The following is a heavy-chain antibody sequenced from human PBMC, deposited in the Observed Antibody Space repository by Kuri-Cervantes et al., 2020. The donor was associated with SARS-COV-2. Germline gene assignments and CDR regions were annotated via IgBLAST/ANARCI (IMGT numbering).Heavy chain of an antibody. CDR3: ARVAVVVVAADWYFDL. J-gene: IGHJ2*01. CDR2: INHSGSA. CDR1: GGSFSGFY. D-gene: IGHD2-15*01. Sequence: SETLSLTCAVYGGSFSGFYWSWIRQPPGKGLEWIGEINHSGSANYSPSLKSRVTMSVDTSKNQFSLKLSSVTAADTAVYYCARVAVVVVAADWYFDLWGRGTLVTVSS. V-gene: IGHV4-34*01.